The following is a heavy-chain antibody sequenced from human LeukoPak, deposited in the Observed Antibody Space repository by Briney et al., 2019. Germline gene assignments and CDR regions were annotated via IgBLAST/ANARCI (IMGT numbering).Heavy chain of an antibody. CDR1: GGSITSSSYY. V-gene: IGHV4-39*07. CDR3: ASRGHYFDY. Sequence: SETLSLTCTVSGGSITSSSYYWGWIRQPPGKGLEWIGNVYYSGSTYYNPSLKSRVTISGDTSKNQFSLKLSSVTAADTAVYYCASRGHYFDYWGQGTLVTVSS. CDR2: VYYSGST. J-gene: IGHJ4*02.